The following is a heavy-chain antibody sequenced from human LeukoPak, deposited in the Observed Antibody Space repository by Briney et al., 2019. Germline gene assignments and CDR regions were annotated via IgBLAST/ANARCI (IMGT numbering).Heavy chain of an antibody. CDR2: IYYSGST. CDR1: GGSISSGDYY. Sequence: SETLSFTCTVSGGSISSGDYYWSWIRQPPGKGLEWVGYIYYSGSTYYNPSLKSRVTISVDTSKNQFSLKLSSVTAADTAVYYCARTIRLRAAAGKYYFDYWGQGTLVTVSS. J-gene: IGHJ4*02. D-gene: IGHD6-13*01. V-gene: IGHV4-30-4*01. CDR3: ARTIRLRAAAGKYYFDY.